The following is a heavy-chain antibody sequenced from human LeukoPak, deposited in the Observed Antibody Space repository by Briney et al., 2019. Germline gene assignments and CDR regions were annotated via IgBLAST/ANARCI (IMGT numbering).Heavy chain of an antibody. Sequence: GGSLRLSCAASGFTFSDYYMSWIRQAPGKGLEWVSYISSSGSTIYYADSVKGRFTISRDNAKNSLYLQMNSLRAEDTAVYYCARDNAANTYYYDSSGYYWGQGTLVTVSS. J-gene: IGHJ4*02. CDR1: GFTFSDYY. CDR2: ISSSGSTI. CDR3: ARDNAANTYYYDSSGYY. V-gene: IGHV3-11*04. D-gene: IGHD3-22*01.